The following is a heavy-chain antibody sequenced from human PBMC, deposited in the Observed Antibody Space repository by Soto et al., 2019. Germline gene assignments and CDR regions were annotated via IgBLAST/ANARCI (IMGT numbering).Heavy chain of an antibody. CDR2: IRGSGGNT. V-gene: IGHV3-23*01. Sequence: EVQLLESGGGLVQPGGSLRLSCAASGFTFSTYAMSWVRQAPGKGLERVATIRGSGGNTHYADSVKGRFTTSRDNSENTGYLQMKSLRAEDTAVYYCARVKAQILSSGWYGGDDIWGHGTMVTVSS. D-gene: IGHD6-19*01. J-gene: IGHJ3*02. CDR1: GFTFSTYA. CDR3: ARVKAQILSSGWYGGDDI.